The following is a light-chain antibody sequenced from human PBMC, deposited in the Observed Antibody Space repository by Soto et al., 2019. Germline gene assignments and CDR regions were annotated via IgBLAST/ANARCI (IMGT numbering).Light chain of an antibody. J-gene: IGKJ5*01. CDR3: QLYGSASIT. V-gene: IGKV3-20*01. CDR1: QSVSSSY. CDR2: GAS. Sequence: EIVLTQSTGTLSLSPGERATLSCRASQSVSSSYLAWYQQKTGQPPKLLIYGASSRATGIPDRFSGSGSETDFTLIISTQVPEDFAVYYCQLYGSASITFGQGTRLEIQ.